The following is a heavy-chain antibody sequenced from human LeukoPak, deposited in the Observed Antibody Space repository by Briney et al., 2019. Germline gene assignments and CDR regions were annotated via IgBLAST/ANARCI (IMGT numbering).Heavy chain of an antibody. D-gene: IGHD1-1*01. CDR2: INSDGSST. V-gene: IGHV3-74*01. CDR1: GFTFSSYW. J-gene: IGHJ6*02. CDR3: QALEYPANYNSGMDS. Sequence: RPGGSLRLSCAASGFTFSSYWMHWVRHAPGKGLVWVSRINSDGSSTSYADSVKGRFTISRDNAKNTLYLQMNSLRAEDTAVYYVQALEYPANYNSGMDSGGQGTTATVS.